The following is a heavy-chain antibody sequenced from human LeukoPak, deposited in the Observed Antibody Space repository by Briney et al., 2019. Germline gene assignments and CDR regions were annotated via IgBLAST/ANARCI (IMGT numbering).Heavy chain of an antibody. D-gene: IGHD3-10*01. Sequence: PGGFLRLSCAASGFTLSRYAMHWVRQAPGKGLEWVAVISHDGSNKYYADSVKGRFSISRDNSKNTLYLQMNSLRAEDTAVYYCTRVFGSVGLYVFDIWGRGTMVTVSS. J-gene: IGHJ3*02. V-gene: IGHV3-30*04. CDR1: GFTLSRYA. CDR2: ISHDGSNK. CDR3: TRVFGSVGLYVFDI.